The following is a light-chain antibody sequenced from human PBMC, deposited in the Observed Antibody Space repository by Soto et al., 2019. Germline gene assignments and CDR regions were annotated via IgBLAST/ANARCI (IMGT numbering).Light chain of an antibody. V-gene: IGLV1-47*01. Sequence: QSVLTQPPSASGTLGQRVTISCSGSSSNIGSNYVYWYQQLPGTVPQLLIYRNNERPSGVPDRFSGSKSGTSASLAISGLRSEDEADYYCAAWDDSLSGVVFGGGTKLTVL. J-gene: IGLJ2*01. CDR3: AAWDDSLSGVV. CDR1: SSNIGSNY. CDR2: RNN.